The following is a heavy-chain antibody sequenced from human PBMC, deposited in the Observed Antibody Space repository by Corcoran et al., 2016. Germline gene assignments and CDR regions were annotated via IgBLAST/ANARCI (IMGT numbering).Heavy chain of an antibody. J-gene: IGHJ5*02. Sequence: EVQLVESGGGLVQPGGSLRLSCAASGFTFSSYSMNWVRQAPGKGLEWVSYISSSSSTIYYADSVKGRFTISRDNAKNSLYLQMNSLRAEDTAVYYCARGGGPVRFDPWGQGTLVTVSS. CDR2: ISSSSSTI. CDR1: GFTFSSYS. D-gene: IGHD3-16*01. CDR3: ARGGGPVRFDP. V-gene: IGHV3-48*04.